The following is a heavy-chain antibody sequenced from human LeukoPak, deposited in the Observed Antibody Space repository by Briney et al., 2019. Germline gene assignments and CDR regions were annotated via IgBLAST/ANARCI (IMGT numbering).Heavy chain of an antibody. CDR3: ARDAMSRTADF. CDR2: IKQDGSET. D-gene: IGHD2-2*01. CDR1: GFTFSSYW. V-gene: IGHV3-7*01. Sequence: GGSLRLSCAASGFTFSSYWMSWVRQAPGKGLEWVGNIKQDGSETYFVDSVKGRFTISRDNAKNSLYLQMNNLRAEDTAVYYCARDAMSRTADFWGQGTLVTVSS. J-gene: IGHJ4*02.